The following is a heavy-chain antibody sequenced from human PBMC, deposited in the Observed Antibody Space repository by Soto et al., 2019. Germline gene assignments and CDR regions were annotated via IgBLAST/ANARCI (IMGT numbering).Heavy chain of an antibody. D-gene: IGHD1-26*01. CDR1: GDPLSYGGYY. J-gene: IGHJ5*02. V-gene: IGHV4-31*03. Sequence: QVQLQESGPGLVEPSQTLSLVCSVSGDPLSYGGYYWGWVRQSPGKALEWIGFVYHPGATYSHPSIERRVTMAVDMSKNEFSLKLTSVTAADTATYYCAREGHSSWEWLDPWGQGILVTVSS. CDR3: AREGHSSWEWLDP. CDR2: VYHPGAT.